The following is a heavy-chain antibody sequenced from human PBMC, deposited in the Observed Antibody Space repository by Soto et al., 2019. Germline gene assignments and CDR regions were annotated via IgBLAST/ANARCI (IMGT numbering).Heavy chain of an antibody. CDR1: GGSISGYY. Sequence: SETLSLTCSVSGGSISGYYWSWIRQPPGKGLEFVGYVYYTGYTNYNPSLRSRVTISIDTSKNQFSLKLSSVTAADTAVYYCARAVVPTTLLYFDYWGQGTLVTVSS. D-gene: IGHD2-15*01. J-gene: IGHJ4*02. CDR2: VYYTGYT. CDR3: ARAVVPTTLLYFDY. V-gene: IGHV4-59*01.